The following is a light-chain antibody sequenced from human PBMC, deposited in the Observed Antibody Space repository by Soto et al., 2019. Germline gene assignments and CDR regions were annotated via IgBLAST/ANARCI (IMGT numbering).Light chain of an antibody. V-gene: IGKV3D-15*01. J-gene: IGKJ5*01. Sequence: ETVMTQSPATLSVSPGERAPLSCGPSQSVSSKLAWYQQKPGQAPRLLIYGASTRATGIPARFSGSGSGTEFTLSISSLQSEDSAVYYCQQYNNWPPITFGQGTRLEI. CDR1: QSVSSK. CDR3: QQYNNWPPIT. CDR2: GAS.